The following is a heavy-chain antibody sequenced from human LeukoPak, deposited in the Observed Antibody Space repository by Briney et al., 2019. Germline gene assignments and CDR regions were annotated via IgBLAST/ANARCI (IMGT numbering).Heavy chain of an antibody. CDR1: GYTFTSYA. CDR3: ARDTYSSSWYWYGLDV. V-gene: IGHV7-4-1*02. Sequence: ASVKVSCKASGYTFTSYAMNWVRQAPRQGLEWMGWINTNTGNPTYAQGFTGRFVFSLDTPVSTAYLQISSLKAEDTAVYYCARDTYSSSWYWYGLDVWGQGTTVTVSS. D-gene: IGHD6-13*01. CDR2: INTNTGNP. J-gene: IGHJ6*02.